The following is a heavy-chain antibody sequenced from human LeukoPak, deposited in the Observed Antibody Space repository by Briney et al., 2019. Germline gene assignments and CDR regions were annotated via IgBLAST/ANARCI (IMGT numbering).Heavy chain of an antibody. CDR1: GYSFTTYW. CDR3: AGHSYGGTQDYYYGMDV. V-gene: IGHV5-51*01. CDR2: IYPGDSDI. D-gene: IGHD4-23*01. J-gene: IGHJ6*02. Sequence: GESLKISCKGSGYSFTTYWIGWVRQMPGKGLEWMGSIYPGDSDIRYSPSFQGQVTISADKSISTAYLQWSSLKASDTAMYYCAGHSYGGTQDYYYGMDVWGQGTTVTVSS.